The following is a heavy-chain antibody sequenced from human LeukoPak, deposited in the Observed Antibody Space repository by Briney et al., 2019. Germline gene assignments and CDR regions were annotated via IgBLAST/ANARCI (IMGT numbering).Heavy chain of an antibody. Sequence: PGGSLRLSCAASGFTFSRFEMNWVRQAPGKGLEWVSYMSNSGRTIYYTDSVKGRFTISRDNAKNSLYLQMNSLRAEDTAVYYCARDVGSGWFDYWGQGTLVTVSS. CDR3: ARDVGSGWFDY. CDR1: GFTFSRFE. V-gene: IGHV3-48*03. D-gene: IGHD6-19*01. J-gene: IGHJ4*02. CDR2: MSNSGRTI.